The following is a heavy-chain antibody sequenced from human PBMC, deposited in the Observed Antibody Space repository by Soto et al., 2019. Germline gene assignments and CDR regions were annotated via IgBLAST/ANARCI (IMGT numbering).Heavy chain of an antibody. D-gene: IGHD6-19*01. CDR3: PRGDGTGLYNSGWSPRY. Sequence: EVQLVESGGGLVKPGESLRVSCAASGFTFSYYSLHWVRQAPGTGLEWVSSISGSSTYIYYADRVKGRFTISRDNAKNSLYLRIDSLRAEDTAVYYCPRGDGTGLYNSGWSPRYWGQGTLVTVAS. CDR1: GFTFSYYS. CDR2: ISGSSTYI. J-gene: IGHJ4*02. V-gene: IGHV3-21*04.